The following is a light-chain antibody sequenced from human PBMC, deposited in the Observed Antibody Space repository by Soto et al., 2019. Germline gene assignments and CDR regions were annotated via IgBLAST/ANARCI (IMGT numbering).Light chain of an antibody. V-gene: IGLV2-14*01. CDR1: SSDVGGYNY. CDR3: SSYTSISIDYV. CDR2: YVS. Sequence: QSALTQPASVSGSPGQSITISCTGTSSDVGGYNYVSWYQQHPGKAPKLMIYYVSNRPSGVSNRFSGSKSGNTASLTISGLKAEDEADYYCSSYTSISIDYVFGTGTKRTVL. J-gene: IGLJ1*01.